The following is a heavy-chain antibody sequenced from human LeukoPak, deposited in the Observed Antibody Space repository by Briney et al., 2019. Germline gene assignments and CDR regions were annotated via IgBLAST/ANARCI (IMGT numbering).Heavy chain of an antibody. D-gene: IGHD6-19*01. J-gene: IGHJ6*04. CDR2: IRGTGGNT. V-gene: IGHV3-23*01. CDR3: AKGMSFRSGWPNYCGMGV. CDR1: GFTFSNYA. Sequence: GGTLRLSCAASGFTFSNYAMSWVRRAPGKGLEWVSTIRGTGGNTYYADSVKGRFTISRDNSKNTLYLEMSSLRAEDTAIYHCAKGMSFRSGWPNYCGMGVWGKGTTVTVSS.